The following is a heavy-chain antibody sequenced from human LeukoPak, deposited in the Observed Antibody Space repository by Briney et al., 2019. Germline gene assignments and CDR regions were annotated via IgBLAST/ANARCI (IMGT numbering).Heavy chain of an antibody. J-gene: IGHJ4*02. CDR1: GFTFSSYG. D-gene: IGHD3-10*01. CDR3: AREDYGSGSYSLDY. Sequence: PGRSLRLSCAASGFTFSSYGMHWVRQAPGKGLGWVAVIWYDGSNKYYADSVKGRFTISRDNSKNTLYLQMNSLRAEDTAVYYCAREDYGSGSYSLDYWGQGTLVTVSS. V-gene: IGHV3-33*01. CDR2: IWYDGSNK.